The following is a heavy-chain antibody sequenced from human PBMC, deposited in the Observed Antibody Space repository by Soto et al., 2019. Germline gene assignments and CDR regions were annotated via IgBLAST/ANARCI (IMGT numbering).Heavy chain of an antibody. CDR2: INHAVTTI. D-gene: IGHD4-4*01. Sequence: GGSLRLSCAASGFTFSNYEMNWVRQAPGKGLEWISYINHAVTTIYYTDSVKGRFTVSRDKAENSLYLQMTSLRAEATAVYYCARVKRATVTTHPYLASWGKGTLVTVSS. V-gene: IGHV3-48*03. CDR1: GFTFSNYE. J-gene: IGHJ4*02. CDR3: ARVKRATVTTHPYLAS.